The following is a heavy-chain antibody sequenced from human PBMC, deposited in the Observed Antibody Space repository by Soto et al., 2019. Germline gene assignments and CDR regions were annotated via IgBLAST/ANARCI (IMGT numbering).Heavy chain of an antibody. D-gene: IGHD5-12*01. V-gene: IGHV2-5*02. CDR3: ARALRLDSYDGMDV. J-gene: IGHJ6*02. CDR1: GFSLSTSGVG. CDR2: IYWDDDK. Sequence: QITLKESGPPLVKPTQTLTLTCTFSGFSLSTSGVGVGWIRQPPGKALEWLALIYWDDDKRYSPSLKSRLTITKDTSKNQVVLTMTNMDPVDTATYYCARALRLDSYDGMDVWGQGTTVTVSS.